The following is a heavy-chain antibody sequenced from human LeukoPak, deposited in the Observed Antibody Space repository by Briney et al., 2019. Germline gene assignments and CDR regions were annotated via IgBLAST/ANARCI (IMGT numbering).Heavy chain of an antibody. CDR2: ICYSGST. CDR3: ARHGTSGTNLNWFDP. Sequence: SETLSLTCTVSGGSVSSGSYYWSWIRQPPGKGLEWIGYICYSGSTNYNPSLKSRVTISVDTSKNQFSLRLSSVTAADTAVYYCARHGTSGTNLNWFDPWGQGTLVTVSS. CDR1: GGSVSSGSYY. V-gene: IGHV4-61*01. D-gene: IGHD1-1*01. J-gene: IGHJ5*02.